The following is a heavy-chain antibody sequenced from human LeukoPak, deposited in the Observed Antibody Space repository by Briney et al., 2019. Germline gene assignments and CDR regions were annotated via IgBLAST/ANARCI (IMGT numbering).Heavy chain of an antibody. J-gene: IGHJ4*02. V-gene: IGHV1-2*02. CDR2: INPNSDGT. D-gene: IGHD5-12*01. CDR3: SRGGGYSGYDWAFGY. Sequence: GASVKVSCKASRHTFTGYYMHWVRQAPGQGLEWMGWINPNSDGTNYAQKFQGRVTMTRDTSISTAYMELSRLRSDDRAVYYCSRGGGYSGYDWAFGYWGQGTLVTVSS. CDR1: RHTFTGYY.